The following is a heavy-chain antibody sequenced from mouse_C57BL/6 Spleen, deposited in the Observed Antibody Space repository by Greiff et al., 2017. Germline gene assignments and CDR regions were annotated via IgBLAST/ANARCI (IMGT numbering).Heavy chain of an antibody. CDR2: IWSGGST. J-gene: IGHJ3*01. Sequence: QVQLQQSGPGLVQPSQSLSITCTVSGFSLTSYGVHWVRQSPGKGLEWLGVIWSGGSTDYNAAFISRLSISKDNSKSQVFFKMNSLQADDTAIYYCARSHGNSWFAYWGQGTLVTVSA. CDR3: ARSHGNSWFAY. V-gene: IGHV2-2*01. CDR1: GFSLTSYG. D-gene: IGHD2-1*01.